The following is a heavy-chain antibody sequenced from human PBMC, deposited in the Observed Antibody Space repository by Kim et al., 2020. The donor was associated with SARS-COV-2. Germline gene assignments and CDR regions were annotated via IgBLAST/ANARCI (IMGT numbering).Heavy chain of an antibody. D-gene: IGHD6-13*01. CDR2: INPNSGGT. Sequence: ASVKVSCKASGYTFTGYYMHWVRQAPGQGLEWMGWINPNSGGTNYAQKFQGWVTMTRDTSISTAYMELSRLRSDDTAVYYCARDPSYSSSWYWAFDIWGQGTMVTVSS. V-gene: IGHV1-2*04. CDR3: ARDPSYSSSWYWAFDI. J-gene: IGHJ3*02. CDR1: GYTFTGYY.